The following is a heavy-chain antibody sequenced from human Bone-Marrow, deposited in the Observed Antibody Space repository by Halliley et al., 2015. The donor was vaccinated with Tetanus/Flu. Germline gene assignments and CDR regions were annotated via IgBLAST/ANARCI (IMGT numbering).Heavy chain of an antibody. CDR3: AAWTGEVSWSPGYFDP. D-gene: IGHD1-26*01. CDR1: GGSISSRNW. CDR2: IYHTGAT. Sequence: TLSLTCAVSGGSISSRNWWSWVRQSPEKGLEWIGQIYHTGATNYNPSLKSRVIISIDTSKNQYSLNLNSVTAADTAEYYCAAWTGEVSWSPGYFDPWGQGTLVTVSS. J-gene: IGHJ5*02. V-gene: IGHV4-4*02.